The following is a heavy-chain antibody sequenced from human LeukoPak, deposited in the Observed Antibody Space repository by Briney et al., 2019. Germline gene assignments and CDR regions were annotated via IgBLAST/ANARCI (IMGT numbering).Heavy chain of an antibody. V-gene: IGHV3-11*04. Sequence: GGSLRLSCAASGFTFSDSYMTWIRQAPGKGLEWVSYISNCGSSIYYADSVKGRFTTSRDNAKSSLYLQMNSLRAEDTAVYYCARETYCSGGSCYKGNAFDIWGQGTMVTVSS. J-gene: IGHJ3*02. CDR3: ARETYCSGGSCYKGNAFDI. D-gene: IGHD2-15*01. CDR2: ISNCGSSI. CDR1: GFTFSDSY.